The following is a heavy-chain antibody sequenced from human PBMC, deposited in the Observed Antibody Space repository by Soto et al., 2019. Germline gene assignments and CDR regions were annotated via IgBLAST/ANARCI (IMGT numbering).Heavy chain of an antibody. D-gene: IGHD3-10*01. Sequence: VGSLRLSYAASGVTFSSYAMSWVRQARGKGLEWVSSISGSGGGTYYVESVKGRFTISRDNSKNTLSLQMNSLRAEDTAVYYCAKSRGSGSYFNPSDAFDFWGQGTMVTVSS. CDR3: AKSRGSGSYFNPSDAFDF. CDR1: GVTFSSYA. CDR2: ISGSGGGT. V-gene: IGHV3-23*01. J-gene: IGHJ3*01.